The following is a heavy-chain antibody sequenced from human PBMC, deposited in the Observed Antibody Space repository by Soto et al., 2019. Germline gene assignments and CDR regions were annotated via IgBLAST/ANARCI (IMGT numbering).Heavy chain of an antibody. CDR3: TRGLLTDYFDY. J-gene: IGHJ4*02. Sequence: PGGSLRLSCAASGFTFDTYAMHWVRQAPGKGLEWVAVISYDGSNQFYAGSVKGRFTVSRDNSKNTLYLQMNSLRNDDTAVYYCTRGLLTDYFDYWGQGA. CDR2: ISYDGSNQ. CDR1: GFTFDTYA. V-gene: IGHV3-30-3*01.